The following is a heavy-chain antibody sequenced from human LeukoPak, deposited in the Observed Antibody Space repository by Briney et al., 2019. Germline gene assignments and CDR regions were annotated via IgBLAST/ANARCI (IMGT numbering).Heavy chain of an antibody. CDR2: ISGSGETT. Sequence: PGGSLRLSCAASGFTLSSYGMSWVRQAPGKGLEWVAAISGSGETTYYADSVKGRFSISRDNAKSTLYLQVNSLRAEDTAIYYCVKDQADCSRSSCYEEGFDHWGQGTLVTVSS. J-gene: IGHJ4*02. V-gene: IGHV3-23*01. CDR1: GFTLSSYG. D-gene: IGHD2-2*01. CDR3: VKDQADCSRSSCYEEGFDH.